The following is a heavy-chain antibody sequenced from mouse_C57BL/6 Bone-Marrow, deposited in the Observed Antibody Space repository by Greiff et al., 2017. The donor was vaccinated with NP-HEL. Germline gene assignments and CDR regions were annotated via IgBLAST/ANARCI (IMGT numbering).Heavy chain of an antibody. J-gene: IGHJ3*01. CDR3: ADLGTWFAY. CDR1: GYTFTSYW. CDR2: IHPNSGST. Sequence: QVQLKQPGAELVKPGASVKLSCKASGYTFTSYWMHWVKQRPGQGLEWIGMIHPNSGSTNYNEKFKSKATLTVDKSSSTAYMQLSSLTSEDSAVYYCADLGTWFAYWGQGTLVTVSA. D-gene: IGHD4-1*01. V-gene: IGHV1-64*01.